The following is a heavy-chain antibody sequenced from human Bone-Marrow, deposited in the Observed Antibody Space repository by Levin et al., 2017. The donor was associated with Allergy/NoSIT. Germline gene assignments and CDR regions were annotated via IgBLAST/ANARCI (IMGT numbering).Heavy chain of an antibody. CDR3: ARVRGGCSSTSCYLDP. D-gene: IGHD2-2*01. V-gene: IGHV4-4*02. CDR1: GDSISSSNW. CDR2: SYHDGNT. Sequence: KQAETLSLTCAVSGDSISSSNWWTWVRQSPGKGLEWIVESYHDGNTYYNPSLKSRVSISVDNSKNQFSLKLTSLTAADTAVYYCARVRGGCSSTSCYLDPWGQGTLVTVSS. J-gene: IGHJ5*02.